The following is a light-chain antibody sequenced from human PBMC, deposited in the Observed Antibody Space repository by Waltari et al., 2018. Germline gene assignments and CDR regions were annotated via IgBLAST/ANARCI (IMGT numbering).Light chain of an antibody. CDR3: QNHERLPAT. Sequence: EDVLTQPPGTLSWSPGDRATLSCRASQSISKYLVWYQQRPGQAPRLLIYAASTRATGIPGRFSGSGFGTDFSLTISRLEPEDFAVYYCQNHERLPATFGQGTRVEIK. J-gene: IGKJ1*01. CDR1: QSISKY. CDR2: AAS. V-gene: IGKV3-20*01.